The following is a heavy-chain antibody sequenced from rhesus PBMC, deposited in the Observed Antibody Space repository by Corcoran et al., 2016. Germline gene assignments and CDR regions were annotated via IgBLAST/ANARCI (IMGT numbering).Heavy chain of an antibody. Sequence: QVTLKESGPALVTPTQTLTLTCTVSGCSLTTSGMGVGWVRHPPGKALGWLPLSYWADLKRYSSSLKSTLTISKDTSNNQVVLTMTNMDPVDTATYYCARTWWVQFRGIDYWGQGVLVTLSS. CDR1: GCSLTTSGMG. CDR2: SYWADLK. CDR3: ARTWWVQFRGIDY. D-gene: IGHD5-24*01. J-gene: IGHJ4*01. V-gene: IGHV2-174*01.